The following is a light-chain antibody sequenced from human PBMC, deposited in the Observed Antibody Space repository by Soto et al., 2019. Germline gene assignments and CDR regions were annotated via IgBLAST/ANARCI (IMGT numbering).Light chain of an antibody. J-gene: IGLJ3*02. CDR1: TGAVTSGNF. Sequence: QPVVTQEPSLSVSPGGTVTLTCASSTGAVTSGNFPYWLQQKPGQAPRTLIYETSNKHSWTPARFSGSLLGGKAALTLSGAQPEDEAEYYCLLSFSGPRVFGGGTKVTVL. CDR3: LLSFSGPRV. V-gene: IGLV7-46*01. CDR2: ETS.